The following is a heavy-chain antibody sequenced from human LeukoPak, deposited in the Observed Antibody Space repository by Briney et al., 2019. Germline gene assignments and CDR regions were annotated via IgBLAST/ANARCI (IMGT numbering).Heavy chain of an antibody. CDR2: IRYDGSNK. CDR3: ANTDYYYYYYMDV. Sequence: PGGSLRLSCAASGFTFSSYGMHWVRQAPGKGLEGVAFIRYDGSNKYYADSVKGRFTISRDNSKNTLYLQMNSLRAEDTAVYYCANTDYYYYYYMDVWGKGTTVTISS. V-gene: IGHV3-30*02. CDR1: GFTFSSYG. J-gene: IGHJ6*03.